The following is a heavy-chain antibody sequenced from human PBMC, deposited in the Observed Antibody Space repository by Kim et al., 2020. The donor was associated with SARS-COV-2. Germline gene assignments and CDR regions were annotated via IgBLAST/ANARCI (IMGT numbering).Heavy chain of an antibody. D-gene: IGHD3-16*02. CDR3: AKDVWGYSGMDV. Sequence: GGSLRLSCAASGFSFSTNAMGWVRQAPGRGLEWVSSISGNGESTFYAYSVRGRFTISRDISKSTLYLQMNSLRAEDTALYYCAKDVWGYSGMDVWGQGTT. CDR2: ISGNGEST. CDR1: GFSFSTNA. V-gene: IGHV3-23*01. J-gene: IGHJ6*02.